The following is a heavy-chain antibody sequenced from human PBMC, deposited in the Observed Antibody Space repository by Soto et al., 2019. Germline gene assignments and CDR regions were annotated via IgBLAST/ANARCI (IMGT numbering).Heavy chain of an antibody. CDR1: GFTFSSYA. CDR3: AKDMXGIAAAGTNYYYYGMDV. CDR2: ISGSGGST. Sequence: GGSLRLSCAASGFTFSSYAMSWVRQAPGKGLEWVSAISGSGGSTYYADSVKGRFTISRDNSKNTLYLQMNSLRAEDTAVYYCAKDMXGIAAAGTNYYYYGMDVWGQGTTVTVSS. V-gene: IGHV3-23*01. D-gene: IGHD6-13*01. J-gene: IGHJ6*01.